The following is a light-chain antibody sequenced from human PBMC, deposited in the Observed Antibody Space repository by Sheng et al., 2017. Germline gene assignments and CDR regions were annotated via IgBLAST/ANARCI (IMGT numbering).Light chain of an antibody. CDR3: CSYAGNNSLL. V-gene: IGLV2-23*01. CDR1: SSDVGSYNL. Sequence: QSALTQPASVSGSPGQSITISCTGTSSDVGSYNLVSWYQQHPGKAPKLMIYEGSKRPSLISNRFSGSKSGNTASLAISGLQAEDEADYYCCSYAGNNSLLFGGGTKLDRP. J-gene: IGLJ2*01. CDR2: EGS.